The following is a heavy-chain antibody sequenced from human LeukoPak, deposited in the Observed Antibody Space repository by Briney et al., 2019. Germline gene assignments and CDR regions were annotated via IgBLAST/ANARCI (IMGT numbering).Heavy chain of an antibody. Sequence: ASVKVSCKTSGYTFTGYYIHWVRQAPGQGLEWMGWINPNSGGTIYAQKFQGRVTVTRDTSISTASMELNRLTSDDTAVYYCARGGGVVVPDDRYYYYMDVWGKGTTVTVSS. D-gene: IGHD2-2*01. J-gene: IGHJ6*03. CDR2: INPNSGGT. V-gene: IGHV1-2*02. CDR3: ARGGGVVVPDDRYYYYMDV. CDR1: GYTFTGYY.